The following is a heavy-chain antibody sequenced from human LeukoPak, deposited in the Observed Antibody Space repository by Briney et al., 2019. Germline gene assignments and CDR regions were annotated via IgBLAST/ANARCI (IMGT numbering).Heavy chain of an antibody. J-gene: IGHJ3*02. V-gene: IGHV1-46*01. CDR3: ARATWYGGNPSGAFDI. Sequence: ASVKVSCKASGYTFTNYHLHWVRQAPGQGLEWMGIINPSGDSTSYAQKFQDRVTTTRDTSTSTVYMELNSLRSEDTAVYYCARATWYGGNPSGAFDIWGQGTMVTVSS. CDR2: INPSGDST. CDR1: GYTFTNYH. D-gene: IGHD4/OR15-4a*01.